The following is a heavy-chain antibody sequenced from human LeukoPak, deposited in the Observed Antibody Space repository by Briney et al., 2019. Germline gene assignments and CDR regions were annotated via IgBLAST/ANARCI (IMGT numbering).Heavy chain of an antibody. D-gene: IGHD6-13*01. CDR2: ISSSSSYI. J-gene: IGHJ5*02. Sequence: PGGSLRLSCAASGFTFSSYSMNWVRQAPGRGLEWVSSISSSSSYIYYADSVKGRFTISRDNAKNSLYLQMNSLRAEDTAVYYCARVASSWFDPWGQGTLVTVSS. CDR1: GFTFSSYS. CDR3: ARVASSWFDP. V-gene: IGHV3-21*01.